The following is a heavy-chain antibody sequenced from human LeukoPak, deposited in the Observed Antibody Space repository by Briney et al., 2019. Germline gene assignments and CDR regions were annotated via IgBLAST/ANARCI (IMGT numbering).Heavy chain of an antibody. V-gene: IGHV3-7*01. J-gene: IGHJ4*02. CDR3: ARGTVAGSPFYFDY. D-gene: IGHD6-19*01. Sequence: GGSLRLSCAASGFTFSNYWMSWVRQAPGKGLERVADINQYGGEKYYVDSVKGRFTISRDNAKNSLFLQVNSLRAEDTAVYYCARGTVAGSPFYFDYWGQGTLVTVSS. CDR2: INQYGGEK. CDR1: GFTFSNYW.